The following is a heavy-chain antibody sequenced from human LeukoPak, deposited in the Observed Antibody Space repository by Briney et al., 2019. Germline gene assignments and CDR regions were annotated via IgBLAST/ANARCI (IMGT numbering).Heavy chain of an antibody. CDR3: ARDQQLGGHSYYYYGMDV. J-gene: IGHJ6*02. Sequence: GGSLRLSCVGSGFTSIAYALTWARQAPGKGLEWVSGISGGGVTTYYADSVKGRFTISRDNSKNTLYLQMNSLRADDTAIYYCARDQQLGGHSYYYYGMDVWGQGTTVTVPS. CDR2: ISGGGVTT. D-gene: IGHD3-16*01. V-gene: IGHV3-23*01. CDR1: GFTSIAYA.